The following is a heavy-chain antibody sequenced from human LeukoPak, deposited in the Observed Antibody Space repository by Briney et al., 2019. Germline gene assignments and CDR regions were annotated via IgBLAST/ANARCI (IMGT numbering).Heavy chain of an antibody. CDR2: ISSSSSYI. Sequence: GGSLRLSCAASGFTFSSYSMNRVRQAPGKGLEWVSSISSSSSYIYYADSVKGRFTISRDNAKNSLYLQMNSLRAGDTAVYYCATDPRFLEWLPNDYWGQGTLVTVSS. J-gene: IGHJ4*02. CDR3: ATDPRFLEWLPNDY. D-gene: IGHD3-3*01. V-gene: IGHV3-21*01. CDR1: GFTFSSYS.